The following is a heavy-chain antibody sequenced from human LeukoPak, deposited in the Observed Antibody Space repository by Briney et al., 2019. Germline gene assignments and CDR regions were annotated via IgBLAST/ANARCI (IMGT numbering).Heavy chain of an antibody. Sequence: SETLSLTCAVSGGSISSGGYSWSWIRQPPGKGLEWIGYIYHSGSTNYNPSLKSRVTISVDTSKNQFSLKLSSVTAADTAVYYCARGPLSGSYYYYYYGMDVWGQGTTVTVSS. CDR3: ARGPLSGSYYYYYYGMDV. V-gene: IGHV4-30-2*01. J-gene: IGHJ6*02. CDR1: GGSISSGGYS. D-gene: IGHD1-26*01. CDR2: IYHSGST.